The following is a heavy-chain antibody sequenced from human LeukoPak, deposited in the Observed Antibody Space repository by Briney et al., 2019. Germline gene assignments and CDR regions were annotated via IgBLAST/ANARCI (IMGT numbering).Heavy chain of an antibody. CDR1: GFTFSSYA. Sequence: GGSLRLSCAASGFTFSSYAMHWVRQAPGKGLEWGAVISYDGSNKYYADSVKGRFTISRDNSKNTLYLQMNSLRAEDTALYYCSLRFWFDPWGQGTLVTVSS. D-gene: IGHD4-17*01. V-gene: IGHV3-30-3*01. CDR2: ISYDGSNK. J-gene: IGHJ5*02. CDR3: SLRFWFDP.